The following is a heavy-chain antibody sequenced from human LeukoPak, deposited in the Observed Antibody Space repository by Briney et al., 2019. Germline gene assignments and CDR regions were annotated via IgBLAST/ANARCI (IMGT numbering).Heavy chain of an antibody. D-gene: IGHD2-15*01. Sequence: SETLSLTCAVYGGSFSGYYWSWIRQPPGKGLEWIGEINHSGSTNYNPSLKSRVTISVDTSKNQFSLKLSSVTAADTAVYYCARGAAPPQVDFDCWGQGTLVTVSS. J-gene: IGHJ4*02. CDR3: ARGAAPPQVDFDC. V-gene: IGHV4-34*01. CDR2: INHSGST. CDR1: GGSFSGYY.